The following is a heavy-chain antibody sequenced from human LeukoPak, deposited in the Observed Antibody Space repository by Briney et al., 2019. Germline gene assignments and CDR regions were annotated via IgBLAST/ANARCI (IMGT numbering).Heavy chain of an antibody. Sequence: SGGSLRLSCAASGFTFSSYEMNWVRQAPGKGLEWVSYISSSGNTIYYADSVKGRFTVSRDNAKNSLYLQMNSLRAEDTALYYCARLSSGWYWGAFDIWGQGTMVTVSS. D-gene: IGHD6-19*01. V-gene: IGHV3-48*03. CDR2: ISSSGNTI. J-gene: IGHJ3*02. CDR1: GFTFSSYE. CDR3: ARLSSGWYWGAFDI.